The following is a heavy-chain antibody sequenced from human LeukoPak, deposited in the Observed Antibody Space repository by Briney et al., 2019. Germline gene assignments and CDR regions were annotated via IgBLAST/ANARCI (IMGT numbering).Heavy chain of an antibody. V-gene: IGHV1-18*01. CDR3: ARALYCSSSNCFDGASDY. D-gene: IGHD2-15*01. CDR2: ISAYNGNR. Sequence: ASVKDSCKASGYTFTSYGISWLRKAPGQGLEWMGWISAYNGNRNYAQKLQGRVTMTTDTSTSTAYMELRSLRSDDTAVYYCARALYCSSSNCFDGASDYWGQGTLVTVSS. CDR1: GYTFTSYG. J-gene: IGHJ4*02.